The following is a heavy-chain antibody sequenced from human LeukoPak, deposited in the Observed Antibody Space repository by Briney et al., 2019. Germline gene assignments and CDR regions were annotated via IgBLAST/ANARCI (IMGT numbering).Heavy chain of an antibody. CDR2: IYCSGST. CDR1: GGSISSYY. Sequence: SETLSLTCTVSGGSISSYYWSWIRQPPGKGLEWIGYIYCSGSTNYNPSLKSRVTISVDTSKNQFSLKLSSVTAADTAVYYCARHSTAMVPYFDYWGQGTLVTVSS. CDR3: ARHSTAMVPYFDY. J-gene: IGHJ4*02. V-gene: IGHV4-59*08. D-gene: IGHD5-18*01.